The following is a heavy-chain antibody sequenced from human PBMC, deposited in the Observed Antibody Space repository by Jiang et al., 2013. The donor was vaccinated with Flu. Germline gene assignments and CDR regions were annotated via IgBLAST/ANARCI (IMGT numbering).Heavy chain of an antibody. V-gene: IGHV4-38-2*01. Sequence: TCVVSGYSITSGYSWGWIRQPPGKGLEWIGNMYHSGITHYNPSLKSRGTILVDTSKNQISLKLNSLTAADTAVYYCAHTRGYYCSGGSCYSSDWFDPWGQGILVTVSS. D-gene: IGHD2-15*01. CDR2: MYHSGIT. CDR3: AHTRGYYCSGGSCYSSDWFDP. CDR1: GYSITSGYS. J-gene: IGHJ5*02.